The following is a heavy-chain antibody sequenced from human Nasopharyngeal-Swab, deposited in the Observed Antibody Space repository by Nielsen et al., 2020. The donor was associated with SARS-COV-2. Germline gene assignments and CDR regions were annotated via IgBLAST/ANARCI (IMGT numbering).Heavy chain of an antibody. CDR2: IYYSGST. Sequence: SETLSLTCTVSGGSISSYYWSWIRQPPGKGLEWIGYIYYSGSTNYNPSLKSRVTISVDTSKNQFSLRLSSVTAADTAVYYCARSESLSAAGHYYDYGMDVWGQGTTVTVSS. CDR1: GGSISSYY. CDR3: ARSESLSAAGHYYDYGMDV. D-gene: IGHD6-13*01. J-gene: IGHJ6*02. V-gene: IGHV4-59*01.